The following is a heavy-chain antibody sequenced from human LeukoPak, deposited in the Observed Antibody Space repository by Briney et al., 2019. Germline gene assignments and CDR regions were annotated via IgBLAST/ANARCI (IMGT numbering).Heavy chain of an antibody. CDR1: GGSISSYY. Sequence: SETLSLTCTVSGGSISSYYWNWIRQHPGKGLEWIGYIYYSGSTYYNPSLKSRVTISVDTSKNQFSLKLSPVTAADTAVYYCARESTTVTIDYWGQGTLVTVSS. V-gene: IGHV4-59*06. CDR3: ARESTTVTIDY. J-gene: IGHJ4*02. D-gene: IGHD4-17*01. CDR2: IYYSGST.